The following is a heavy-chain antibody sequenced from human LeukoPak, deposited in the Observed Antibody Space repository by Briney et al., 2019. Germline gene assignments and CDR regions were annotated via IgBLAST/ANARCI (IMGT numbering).Heavy chain of an antibody. Sequence: SETLSLTCTVSRGSISSYYWSWIRQPPGKGLEWIGYVYYTGSTNYNPSLKSRVTISVDTSKNQFSLKLSSVTAAHTAVYYCARVDPDSSSTLEVFDYWSQGTLVTV. V-gene: IGHV4-59*01. CDR2: VYYTGST. D-gene: IGHD6-6*01. J-gene: IGHJ4*02. CDR3: ARVDPDSSSTLEVFDY. CDR1: RGSISSYY.